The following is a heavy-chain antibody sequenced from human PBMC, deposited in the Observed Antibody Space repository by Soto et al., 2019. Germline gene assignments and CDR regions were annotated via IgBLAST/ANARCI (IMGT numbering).Heavy chain of an antibody. V-gene: IGHV1-69*13. J-gene: IGHJ4*02. Sequence: ASVKVSCKASGGTFSSYAISWVRQAPGQGLEWMGGIIPIFGTANYAQKFQGRVTITADESTSTAYMELSSLRSEDTAVYYCATYCSGGSCYPYYFDYWGQGTLVTVSS. CDR3: ATYCSGGSCYPYYFDY. CDR2: IIPIFGTA. CDR1: GGTFSSYA. D-gene: IGHD2-15*01.